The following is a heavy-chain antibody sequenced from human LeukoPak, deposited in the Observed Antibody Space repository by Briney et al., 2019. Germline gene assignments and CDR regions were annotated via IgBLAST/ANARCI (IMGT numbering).Heavy chain of an antibody. J-gene: IGHJ3*02. CDR1: GGSISSYY. CDR2: IYYSGST. D-gene: IGHD3-22*01. V-gene: IGHV4-59*08. CDR3: ARAYYDSSGYPIPDAFDI. Sequence: SETLSLTCTVSGGSISSYYWSWIRQPPGKGLEWIGYIYYSGSTNYNPSLKSRVTISVDTSKNQFSLKLSSVTAADTAVYYCARAYYDSSGYPIPDAFDIWGQGTMVTVSS.